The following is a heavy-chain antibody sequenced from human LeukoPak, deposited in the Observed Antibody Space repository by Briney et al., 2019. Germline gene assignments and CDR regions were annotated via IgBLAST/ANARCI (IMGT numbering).Heavy chain of an antibody. V-gene: IGHV3-11*01. Sequence: GGSLRLSCAASGFTFSDYYMSWIRQAPGKGLDWVSYISSSGNTMYYANSVKGRFTISRDNAKNSLYLQMNSLRAEDTAVYYCARARGSYSFDYWGQGTLVTVSS. CDR1: GFTFSDYY. J-gene: IGHJ4*02. CDR3: ARARGSYSFDY. CDR2: ISSSGNTM. D-gene: IGHD1-26*01.